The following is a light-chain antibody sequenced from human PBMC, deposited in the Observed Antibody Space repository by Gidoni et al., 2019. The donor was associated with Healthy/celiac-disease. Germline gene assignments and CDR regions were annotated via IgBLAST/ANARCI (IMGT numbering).Light chain of an antibody. CDR1: HSISSW. CDR3: QQYNSYPWT. J-gene: IGKJ1*01. Sequence: DIQITPSPSTLSASVGDRVTITCRASHSISSWVAWYQQKPGKAPKLLIYKASSLESGVPSRFSGSGSGTEFTLTISSLQPDDFATYYCQQYNSYPWTFGQGTKVEIK. CDR2: KAS. V-gene: IGKV1-5*03.